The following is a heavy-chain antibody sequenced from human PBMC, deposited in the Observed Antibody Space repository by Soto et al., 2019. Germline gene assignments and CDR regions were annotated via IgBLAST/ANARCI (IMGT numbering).Heavy chain of an antibody. Sequence: GSLRLSCAASGFTFSSYSMNWVRQAPGKGLEWVSSISSSSSYIYYADSVKGRSTISRDNAKNSLYLQMNSLRAEDTAVYYCARDPRLGYCSSTSCYHPISTGSVTPSYGMDVWGPGTTVTVYS. CDR3: ARDPRLGYCSSTSCYHPISTGSVTPSYGMDV. J-gene: IGHJ6*02. V-gene: IGHV3-21*01. D-gene: IGHD2-2*01. CDR2: ISSSSSYI. CDR1: GFTFSSYS.